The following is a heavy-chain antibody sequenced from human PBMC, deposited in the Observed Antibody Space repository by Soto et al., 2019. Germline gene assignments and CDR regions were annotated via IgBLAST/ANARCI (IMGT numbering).Heavy chain of an antibody. J-gene: IGHJ4*02. CDR1: GFTLRGYW. CDR2: INSDGSIT. Sequence: EVQLVESGGGLVQPGGSLRLSCAASGFTLRGYWMHWVRQAPGKGMVWVSRINSDGSITSYADSVKGRFTISRDNAKNPLYLQMHSLRAEDTAVYYCAKDGRLGQFDYWGQGTLVTASS. D-gene: IGHD1-1*01. V-gene: IGHV3-74*01. CDR3: AKDGRLGQFDY.